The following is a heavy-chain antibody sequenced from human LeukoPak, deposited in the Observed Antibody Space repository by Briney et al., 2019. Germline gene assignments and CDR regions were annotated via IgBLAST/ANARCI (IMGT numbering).Heavy chain of an antibody. CDR3: ARAYLYYYDSSGSNY. J-gene: IGHJ4*02. CDR2: ISSSRSYL. CDR1: GYTYSSDS. V-gene: IGHV3-21*01. D-gene: IGHD3-22*01. Sequence: GGALRRSGAAAGYTYSSDSMNRVRQAPGKGLEWVTAISSSRSYLYYADSVKGRFTISRDNAKHSLYLQMNSLRAEDTAVYYCARAYLYYYDSSGSNYWGQGTLVTVSS.